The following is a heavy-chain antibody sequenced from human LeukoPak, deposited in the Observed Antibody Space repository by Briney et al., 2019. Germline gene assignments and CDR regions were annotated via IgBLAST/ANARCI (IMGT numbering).Heavy chain of an antibody. D-gene: IGHD3-3*01. V-gene: IGHV1-2*02. Sequence: ASVKVSCKASGYTFTGYYMHWVRQAPGQGLEWMGWINPNSGGTNYAQKFQGRVTMTRDTSISTAYMELSSLRSEDTAVYYCARAPYYDFWSGYYGYWGQGTLVTVSS. CDR1: GYTFTGYY. CDR2: INPNSGGT. J-gene: IGHJ4*02. CDR3: ARAPYYDFWSGYYGY.